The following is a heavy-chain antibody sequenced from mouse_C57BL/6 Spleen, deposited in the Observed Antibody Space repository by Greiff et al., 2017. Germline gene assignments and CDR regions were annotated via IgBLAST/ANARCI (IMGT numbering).Heavy chain of an antibody. CDR1: GYTFTDYE. CDR2: IDPETGGT. CDR3: TKLRRRGPYAMDY. V-gene: IGHV1-15*01. J-gene: IGHJ4*01. D-gene: IGHD2-4*01. Sequence: VQLQQSGAELVRPGASVTLSCKASGYTFTDYEMHWVKQTPVHGLEWIGAIDPETGGTAYNQKFKGKAILTADKSSSTAYMELRSLTSEDSAVYYCTKLRRRGPYAMDYWGQGTSVTVSS.